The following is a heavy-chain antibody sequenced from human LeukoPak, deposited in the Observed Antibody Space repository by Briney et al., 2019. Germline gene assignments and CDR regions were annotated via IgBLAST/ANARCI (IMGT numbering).Heavy chain of an antibody. CDR3: TRDPTYYYDSSGYQSRGMDY. Sequence: GGSLRLSCAASGFTFDDYAMHWVRQAPGKGLEWVSGISWNSGSIGYADSVKGRFTISRDNAKNSLYLQMNSLRAEDTAVYYCTRDPTYYYDSSGYQSRGMDYWGQGTLVTVSS. J-gene: IGHJ4*02. CDR2: ISWNSGSI. V-gene: IGHV3-9*01. CDR1: GFTFDDYA. D-gene: IGHD3-22*01.